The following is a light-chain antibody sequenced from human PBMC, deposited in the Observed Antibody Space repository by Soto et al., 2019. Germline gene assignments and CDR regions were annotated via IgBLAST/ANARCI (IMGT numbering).Light chain of an antibody. CDR2: DAS. CDR1: QDISNY. Sequence: DIQMTQSPSSLSASVGDRVTITFQASQDISNYLNWYQQKPGKAPKLLIYDASNLGTGVPSRFSGSRSWTDFTFTISRLQPEDIATYYCQQYDNLPPLYTFGQGTKLEIK. CDR3: QQYDNLPPLYT. V-gene: IGKV1-33*01. J-gene: IGKJ2*01.